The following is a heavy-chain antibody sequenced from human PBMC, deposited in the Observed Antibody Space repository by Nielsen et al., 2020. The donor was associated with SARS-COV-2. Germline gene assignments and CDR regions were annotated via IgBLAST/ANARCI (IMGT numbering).Heavy chain of an antibody. CDR1: GGSLSGHS. CDR3: ARRRSGPYSYDY. CDR2: INHSGIT. V-gene: IGHV4-34*01. J-gene: IGHJ4*02. Sequence: SETLSLTCAVYGGSLSGHSWSWIRQAPGKGLEWIGEINHSGITNDNPSLKSRVTMSIDTSKNQFSLRLSPVTAADTALYYCARRRSGPYSYDYWGQGTLVTVSS. D-gene: IGHD3-3*01.